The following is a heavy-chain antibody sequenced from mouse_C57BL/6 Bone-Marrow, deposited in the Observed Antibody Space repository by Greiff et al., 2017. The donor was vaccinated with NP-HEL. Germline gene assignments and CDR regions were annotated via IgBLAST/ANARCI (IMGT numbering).Heavy chain of an antibody. CDR3: ARFYDYDVAWFAY. CDR1: GYTFTDYY. CDR2: INPNNGGT. D-gene: IGHD2-4*01. V-gene: IGHV1-26*01. J-gene: IGHJ3*01. Sequence: VQLQQSGPELVKPGASVKISCKASGYTFTDYYMNWVKQSHGKSLEWIGDINPNNGGTSYNQKFKGKATLTVDKSSSTAYMELRSLTSEDSAVYYCARFYDYDVAWFAYWGQGTLVTVSA.